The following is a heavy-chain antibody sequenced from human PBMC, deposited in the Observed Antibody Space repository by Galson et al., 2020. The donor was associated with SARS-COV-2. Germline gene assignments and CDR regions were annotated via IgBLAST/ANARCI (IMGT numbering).Heavy chain of an antibody. CDR2: FDPEDGET. D-gene: IGHD3-10*01. J-gene: IGHJ6*03. CDR1: GYTLTALS. CDR3: ATLGSLGDPYSYYYYYYYMDV. V-gene: IGHV1-24*01. Sequence: ASVTVSCKVSGYTLTALSMHCVRQAPGKGLQWMGGFDPEDGETIHAQKFQGRVTMTEDTSTDTAYMELSSLRSEDTAVYYCATLGSLGDPYSYYYYYYYMDVWGKGTTVTVSS.